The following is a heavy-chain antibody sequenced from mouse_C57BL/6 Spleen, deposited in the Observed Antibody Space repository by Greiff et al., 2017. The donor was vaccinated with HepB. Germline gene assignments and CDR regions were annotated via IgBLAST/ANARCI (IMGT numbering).Heavy chain of an antibody. V-gene: IGHV1-26*01. CDR3: ARWHYGSTY. D-gene: IGHD1-1*01. CDR1: GYTFTDYY. Sequence: VQLQQSGPELVKPGASVKISCKASGYTFTDYYMNWVKQSHGKSLEWIGDINPNNGGTSYNQKFKGKATLTVDKSSSTAYMELRSLTSEDSAVYYCARWHYGSTYWGQGTSVTVSS. J-gene: IGHJ4*01. CDR2: INPNNGGT.